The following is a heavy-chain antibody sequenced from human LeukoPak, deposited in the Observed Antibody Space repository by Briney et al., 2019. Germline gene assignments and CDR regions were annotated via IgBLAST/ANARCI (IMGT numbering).Heavy chain of an antibody. Sequence: GGSLRLSCAASGFTFSNYAMSWARQAPGKGLEWVSAISGGGGSTYYADSVKGRFTISRDNSKNTLYLQMNSLRAEDTAVYYCTKGTIWLPFDYWGQGTLVTVSS. CDR1: GFTFSNYA. CDR2: ISGGGGST. V-gene: IGHV3-23*01. D-gene: IGHD5-18*01. J-gene: IGHJ4*02. CDR3: TKGTIWLPFDY.